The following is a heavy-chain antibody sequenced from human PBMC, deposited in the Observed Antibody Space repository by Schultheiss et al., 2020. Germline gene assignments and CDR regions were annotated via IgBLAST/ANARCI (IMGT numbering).Heavy chain of an antibody. V-gene: IGHV3-23*01. CDR1: GFTFSSYS. CDR2: ISGSGHST. D-gene: IGHD1-26*01. CDR3: ARDRYSYSGSYLGYYYYMDV. Sequence: GGSLRLSCAASGFTFSSYSMNWVRQAPGKGLEWVSAISGSGHSTYYADSVKGRFTISRDNSKNTVHLHTNSLRVDDTAVYYCARDRYSYSGSYLGYYYYMDVWGKGTTVTVSS. J-gene: IGHJ6*03.